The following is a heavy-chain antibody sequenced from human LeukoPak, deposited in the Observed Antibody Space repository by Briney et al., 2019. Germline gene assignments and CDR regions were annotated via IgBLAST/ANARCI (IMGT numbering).Heavy chain of an antibody. CDR1: GYSFTSYW. CDR3: ARRSDGGTYWD. CDR2: IYPRDSET. J-gene: IGHJ4*02. D-gene: IGHD1-26*01. V-gene: IGHV5-51*01. Sequence: GESLKISCKGSGYSFTSYWIAWVRQMPGKGLEWMAIIYPRDSETRYSPSFQGQVTISADKSITTAYLQWSSLKASDTAMYYCARRSDGGTYWDWGQGTLVTVSS.